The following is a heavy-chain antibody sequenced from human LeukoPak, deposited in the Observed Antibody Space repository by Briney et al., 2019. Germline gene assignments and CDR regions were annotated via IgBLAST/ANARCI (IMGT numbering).Heavy chain of an antibody. J-gene: IGHJ4*02. Sequence: PGGSPRLSCAASGYSPSTYATSWVRHAPRRGLERVSDIFGSGGGTHSADSVKGRFTLSRDNCQKTLYLHKKSVRDAGAAAYLCAKEEEVDTALVEEFDYWGQGTLVTVSS. V-gene: IGHV3-23*01. CDR1: GYSPSTYA. CDR2: IFGSGGGT. D-gene: IGHD5-18*01. CDR3: AKEEEVDTALVEEFDY.